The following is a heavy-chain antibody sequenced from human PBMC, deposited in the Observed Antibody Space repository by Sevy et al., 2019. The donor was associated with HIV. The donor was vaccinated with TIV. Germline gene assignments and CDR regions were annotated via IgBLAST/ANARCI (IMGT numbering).Heavy chain of an antibody. V-gene: IGHV3-9*01. D-gene: IGHD1-26*01. Sequence: GGSLRLSCAASGFTFDDYTMNWVRQAPGKGLEWVSGISWSSGNIAYADSVEGRFTISRDNAKNSLYLQMNSLRVEDKALYYCVKDRSGSYSFDYWGQGTLVTVSS. J-gene: IGHJ4*02. CDR2: ISWSSGNI. CDR1: GFTFDDYT. CDR3: VKDRSGSYSFDY.